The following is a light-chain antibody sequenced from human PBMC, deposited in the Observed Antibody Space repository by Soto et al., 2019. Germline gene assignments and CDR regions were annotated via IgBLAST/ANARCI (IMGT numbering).Light chain of an antibody. V-gene: IGKV3-20*01. CDR1: QSVSGMY. CDR2: GTS. J-gene: IGKJ3*01. CDR3: QQYDNSPFT. Sequence: EIVLTQSPGTLSLSPGERATLSCRASQSVSGMYLAWYQQKPGQAPRLLIYGTSNRATGIPDRFSGSGSGTDFTLTIRRLEPEDFAMYFCQQYDNSPFTFGPGTKVDIK.